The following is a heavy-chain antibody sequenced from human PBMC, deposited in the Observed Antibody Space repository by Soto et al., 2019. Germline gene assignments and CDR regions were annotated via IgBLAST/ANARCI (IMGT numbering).Heavy chain of an antibody. Sequence: SETLSLTCTVSGGSVSSYYWNWIRQPPGKGLEWIGYIYYSGSTKYNPSLKSRVTISVDTSKNQFSLKLSSVTAADTAVYYCARDRLANWFDPWGQGTLVTVSS. CDR3: ARDRLANWFDP. V-gene: IGHV4-59*02. D-gene: IGHD3-9*01. CDR2: IYYSGST. CDR1: GGSVSSYY. J-gene: IGHJ5*02.